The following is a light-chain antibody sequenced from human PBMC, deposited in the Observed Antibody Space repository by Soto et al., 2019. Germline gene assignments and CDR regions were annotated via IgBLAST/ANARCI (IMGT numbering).Light chain of an antibody. CDR2: DAS. J-gene: IGKJ4*01. Sequence: EVVLTQSPATLSLSPGERATLSCGASQTVSSNYLAWYQQKPGLAPRLLIYDASTTATGIPDRFRGSGSGTDFTLTISRLEPEDSAVYYCQQYGDLPLGTFGGGTKVEIK. CDR3: QQYGDLPLGT. CDR1: QTVSSNY. V-gene: IGKV3D-20*01.